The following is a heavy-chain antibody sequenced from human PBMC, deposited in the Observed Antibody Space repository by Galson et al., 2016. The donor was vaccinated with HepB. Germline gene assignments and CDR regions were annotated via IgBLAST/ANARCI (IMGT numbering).Heavy chain of an antibody. CDR1: GGSMRSYF. V-gene: IGHV4-59*01. CDR2: VSYGGST. D-gene: IGHD3-16*01. J-gene: IGHJ4*02. Sequence: SETLSLTCTVSGGSMRSYFWSWIRQPPGKKLEWIGYVSYGGSTTYNPSLESRVTISVDKSKNQFSLKLISVTAADSAVSYCARDEGDGDYFEYWGQGILVAVSS. CDR3: ARDEGDGDYFEY.